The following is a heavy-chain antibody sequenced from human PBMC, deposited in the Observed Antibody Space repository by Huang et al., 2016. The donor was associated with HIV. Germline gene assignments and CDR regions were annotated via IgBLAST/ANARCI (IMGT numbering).Heavy chain of an antibody. J-gene: IGHJ4*02. CDR2: IITIFGTA. CDR1: GEALSEYA. V-gene: IGHV1-69*13. D-gene: IGHD3-16*02. Sequence: VQLVQSGPEVKKPGSSVKVSCKASGEALSEYAFNWVRQAPRHGLEWMGGIITIFGTAKYAQKVEGRRTITAYESTNTGYMELRRLECEDTAGYYCERDRGGWGTYRFTGNDYWGQGTLVTGSS. CDR3: ERDRGGWGTYRFTGNDY.